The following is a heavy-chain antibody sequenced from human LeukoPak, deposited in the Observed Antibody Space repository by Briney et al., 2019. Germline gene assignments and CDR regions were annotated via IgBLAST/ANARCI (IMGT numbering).Heavy chain of an antibody. J-gene: IGHJ4*02. Sequence: SVKVSCKASGGTFSSYAISWVRQAPGQGLEWMGGIIPIFGTANYAQKFQGRVAITTDESTSTAYMELSSLRSEDTAVYYCARDPQGGDFWSGYYGDWGQGTLVTVSS. CDR2: IIPIFGTA. V-gene: IGHV1-69*05. CDR3: ARDPQGGDFWSGYYGD. CDR1: GGTFSSYA. D-gene: IGHD3-3*01.